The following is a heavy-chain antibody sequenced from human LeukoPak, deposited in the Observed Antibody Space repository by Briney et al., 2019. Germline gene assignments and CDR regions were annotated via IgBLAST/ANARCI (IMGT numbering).Heavy chain of an antibody. V-gene: IGHV3-74*01. Sequence: GGSLRLSCAASGITFSNYWMHWVRQAPGEGLLWVSRMNLDGSITTYADSVKGRFTISRDNAKNVVYLQMNNVRVEDTGVYYCVGAPISDSACWGQGTLVTVSS. J-gene: IGHJ4*02. CDR3: VGAPISDSAC. CDR2: MNLDGSIT. D-gene: IGHD3-3*01. CDR1: GITFSNYW.